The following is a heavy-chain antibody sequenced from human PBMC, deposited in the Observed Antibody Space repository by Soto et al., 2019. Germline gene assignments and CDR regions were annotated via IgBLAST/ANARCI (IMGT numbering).Heavy chain of an antibody. J-gene: IGHJ4*02. Sequence: PSETLSLTCAVSGGSISSSNWWSWVRQPPGKGLEWSGEIYHSGSTNYNPSLKSRVTISVDKSKNQFSLKLSSVTAADTAVYYCARDPYYYGSGSGPYYFDYWGQGTLVTVSS. D-gene: IGHD3-10*01. CDR3: ARDPYYYGSGSGPYYFDY. CDR2: IYHSGST. V-gene: IGHV4-4*02. CDR1: GGSISSSNW.